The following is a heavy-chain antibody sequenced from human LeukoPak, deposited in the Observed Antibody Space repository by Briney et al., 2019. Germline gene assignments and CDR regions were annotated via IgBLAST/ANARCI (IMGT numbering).Heavy chain of an antibody. J-gene: IGHJ5*02. V-gene: IGHV4-4*07. CDR2: IYSGGST. CDR1: GGSISSYY. Sequence: PSETLSLTCTVSGGSISSYYWSWIRQPAGKGLEWIGRIYSGGSTNYNPSLKSRVTLSVDTSKNRLSLKLSYVTAADTAVYYCASAGHCANGVCRNWFGPWGQGILVTVSS. CDR3: ASAGHCANGVCRNWFGP. D-gene: IGHD2-8*01.